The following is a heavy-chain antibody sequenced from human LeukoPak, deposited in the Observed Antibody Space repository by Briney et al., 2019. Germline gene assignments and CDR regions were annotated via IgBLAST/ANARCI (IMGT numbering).Heavy chain of an antibody. D-gene: IGHD2-15*01. CDR3: AKPTQTFDS. CDR1: GGSISSYY. CDR2: ITGHSRST. Sequence: ETLSLTCTVSGGSISSYYWSWVRQAPGKGLEWVSAITGHSRSTYYADSVKGRFTISRDNSKDTLYLQMNSLRVEDTAVYYCAKPTQTFDSWGQGTLVTVSS. V-gene: IGHV3-23*01. J-gene: IGHJ4*02.